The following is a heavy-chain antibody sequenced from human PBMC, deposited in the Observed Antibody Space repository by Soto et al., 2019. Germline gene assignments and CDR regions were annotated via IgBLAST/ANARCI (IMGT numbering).Heavy chain of an antibody. Sequence: QAQVVQSGAEVRKPGSSVKLSCKASEGTFNSYAIAWVRQAPGQGLEWMGGIIPYYNTLNYAQKFQDRVTIPADDSTNTAYMELRSLRTDDTADYFCASGASRWYPYFFDSWAQGTLVTVSS. V-gene: IGHV1-69*01. D-gene: IGHD6-13*01. CDR2: IIPYYNTL. CDR3: ASGASRWYPYFFDS. J-gene: IGHJ4*02. CDR1: EGTFNSYA.